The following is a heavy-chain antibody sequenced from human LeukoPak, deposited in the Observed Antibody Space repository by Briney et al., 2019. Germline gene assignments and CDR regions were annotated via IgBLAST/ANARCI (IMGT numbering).Heavy chain of an antibody. D-gene: IGHD5-18*01. V-gene: IGHV3-53*05. CDR3: AKAGAYSYGSPYFDY. J-gene: IGHJ4*02. Sequence: GGSLRLSCAASGFTVSSNYMSWVRQAPGKGLEWVSVIYSGGSTYYADSVKGRFTISRDNSKNTLYLQMNSLRAEDTAVYYCAKAGAYSYGSPYFDYWGQGTLVTVSS. CDR2: IYSGGST. CDR1: GFTVSSNY.